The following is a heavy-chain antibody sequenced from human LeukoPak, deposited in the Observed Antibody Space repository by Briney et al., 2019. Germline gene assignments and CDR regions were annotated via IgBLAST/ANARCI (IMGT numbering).Heavy chain of an antibody. V-gene: IGHV1-69*01. CDR2: IIPIFGTA. Sequence: SVKVSCKASAGTFSSYAISWVRQAPGQGLEWMGGIIPIFGTANYAQKFQGRVTITADESTSTAYMELSSLRSEDTAVYYCAREAYYDSSGYYYDYWGQGTLVTVSS. J-gene: IGHJ4*02. D-gene: IGHD3-22*01. CDR3: AREAYYDSSGYYYDY. CDR1: AGTFSSYA.